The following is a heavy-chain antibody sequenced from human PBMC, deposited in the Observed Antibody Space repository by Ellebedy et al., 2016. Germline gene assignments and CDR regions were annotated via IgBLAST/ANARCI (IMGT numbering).Heavy chain of an antibody. Sequence: ASVKVSCKASGYTFTSYAISWVRQAPGQGLEWMGRIIPILGIANYAQKFQGRVTISADKSTSTAYMELRSLRSEDTAVYYCARERDIVVVPAASHRAYGMDVWGQGTTVSVSS. CDR1: GYTFTSYA. CDR2: IIPILGIA. CDR3: ARERDIVVVPAASHRAYGMDV. D-gene: IGHD2-2*01. J-gene: IGHJ6*02. V-gene: IGHV1-69*04.